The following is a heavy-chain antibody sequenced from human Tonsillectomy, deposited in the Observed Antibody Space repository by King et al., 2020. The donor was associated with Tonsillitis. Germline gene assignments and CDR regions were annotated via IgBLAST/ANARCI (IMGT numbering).Heavy chain of an antibody. V-gene: IGHV3-48*01. CDR1: GFSLSDYH. J-gene: IGHJ3*01. CDR3: VRDAAYAFDV. CDR2: ITSTSTII. Sequence: VQLVESGGGLIQPGGSLRLSCAASGFSLSDYHMNWVRQAPGKGLEWVSYITSTSTIIYYADSVKGRFTISRDNAKNSLYLQMNSLRGEDTAVYYCVRDAAYAFDVWGQGTMVTVFS.